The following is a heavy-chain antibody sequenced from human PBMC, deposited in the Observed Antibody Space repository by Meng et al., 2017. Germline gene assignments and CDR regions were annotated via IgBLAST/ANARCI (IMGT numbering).Heavy chain of an antibody. Sequence: CTVPGDSITNSNYYWTWIRQPAGKGLEYIGRIHPSGSTDYNPSLMSRVTISTDTSKTQFSLNLNSVTSADTAVYYYAREPGGTHSFFDYWGQGMLVTVSS. CDR2: IHPSGST. V-gene: IGHV4-61*02. J-gene: IGHJ4*02. D-gene: IGHD2-8*02. CDR3: AREPGGTHSFFDY. CDR1: GDSITNSNYY.